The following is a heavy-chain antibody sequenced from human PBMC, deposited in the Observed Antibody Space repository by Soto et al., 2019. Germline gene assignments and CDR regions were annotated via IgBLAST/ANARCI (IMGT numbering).Heavy chain of an antibody. CDR2: IYYSGST. CDR3: AREMRGVNSGYDWGYYFDY. J-gene: IGHJ4*02. CDR1: GGSISSYY. Sequence: SETLSLTCTVSGGSISSYYWSWIRQPPGKGLEWIGYIYYSGSTNYNPSLKSRVTISVDTSKNQFSLKLSSVTAADTAVYYCAREMRGVNSGYDWGYYFDYWGQGTLVTVSS. V-gene: IGHV4-59*01. D-gene: IGHD5-12*01.